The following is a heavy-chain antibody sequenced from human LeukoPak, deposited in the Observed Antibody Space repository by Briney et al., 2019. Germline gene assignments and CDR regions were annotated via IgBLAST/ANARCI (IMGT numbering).Heavy chain of an antibody. CDR3: AKDSVAGLFDP. D-gene: IGHD6-19*01. CDR2: IGGRGGST. V-gene: IGHV3-23*01. J-gene: IGHJ5*02. CDR1: GFTFSSFT. Sequence: GGSLRLSCAASGFTFSSFTMTWVRQAPGKGLEWVSAIGGRGGSTYYADSVKGRFTISRDNSKNTLYLQMNSLRAEDTAVYYCAKDSVAGLFDPWGQGTLVTVSS.